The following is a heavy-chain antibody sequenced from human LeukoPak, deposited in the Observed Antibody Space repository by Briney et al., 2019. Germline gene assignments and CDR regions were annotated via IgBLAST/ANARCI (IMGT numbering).Heavy chain of an antibody. CDR1: GYTFTGYY. CDR2: INPNSGGT. J-gene: IGHJ1*01. D-gene: IGHD6-13*01. Sequence: ASVKVSCKASGYTFTGYYMHWVRQAPGQGLEWMGWINPNSGGTNYAQKFQGRVTMTRDTSISTAYMELSSLRSEDTAVYYCARSGIAAAGGRVLQHWGQGTLVTVSS. CDR3: ARSGIAAAGGRVLQH. V-gene: IGHV1-2*02.